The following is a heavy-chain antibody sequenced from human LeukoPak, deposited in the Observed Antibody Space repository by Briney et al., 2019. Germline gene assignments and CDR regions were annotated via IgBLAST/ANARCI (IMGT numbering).Heavy chain of an antibody. CDR3: AREMGVVPTAIPTVDS. CDR2: IEPKSGGT. Sequence: ASVKVSCTASGYTFTGHFMHWVRQAPGQGLGWMGWIEPKSGGTHYGHKFQGRVTMTRDTSMSTAYMELSRLKADDTAVYYCAREMGVVPTAIPTVDSWGQGTLVTVSS. D-gene: IGHD2-2*02. CDR1: GYTFTGHF. J-gene: IGHJ4*02. V-gene: IGHV1-2*02.